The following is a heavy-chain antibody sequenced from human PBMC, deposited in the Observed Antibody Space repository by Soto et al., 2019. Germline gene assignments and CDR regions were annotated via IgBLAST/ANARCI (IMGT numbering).Heavy chain of an antibody. J-gene: IGHJ6*02. D-gene: IGHD3-10*01. CDR3: ARVGGGLASLGYYGMDV. CDR2: INPNSGGT. CDR1: GYTFIGYY. Sequence: GASVKVSCKASGYTFIGYYIHWVRQAPGQGPEWMGWINPNSGGTNYAQRFQGWVTMTGDRSISTAYMELSRLKSDDTAVYYCARVGGGLASLGYYGMDVWGQGTTVTVSS. V-gene: IGHV1-2*04.